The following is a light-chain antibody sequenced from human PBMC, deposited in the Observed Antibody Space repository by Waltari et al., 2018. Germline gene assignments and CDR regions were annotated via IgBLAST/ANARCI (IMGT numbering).Light chain of an antibody. V-gene: IGKV4-1*01. CDR2: WAS. CDR3: QQYYSLWT. Sequence: DIVMTQSPDSLAVSLGERATINCKSSQSVLYSSNNKNYLAWYQQKPGQPPKLLIYWASTRESGVPDRFSGGRSGTDFTLTISSLQAEDVAVYYCQQYYSLWTFGQGAKVEIK. J-gene: IGKJ1*01. CDR1: QSVLYSSNNKNY.